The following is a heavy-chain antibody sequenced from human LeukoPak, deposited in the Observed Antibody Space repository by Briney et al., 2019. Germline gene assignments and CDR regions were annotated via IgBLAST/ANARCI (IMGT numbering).Heavy chain of an antibody. CDR2: ISASVRTT. CDR1: GFTFNNYA. Sequence: PGGSLRLSCAASGFTFNNYAMSWVRQAPGKGLEWVSFISASVRTTYYADSVKGRFIISRDNSKSKLYLQMNSLRAEDTAIYYCANMVGDTITRGFDYWGQGTLVTVSS. V-gene: IGHV3-23*01. D-gene: IGHD1-26*01. CDR3: ANMVGDTITRGFDY. J-gene: IGHJ4*02.